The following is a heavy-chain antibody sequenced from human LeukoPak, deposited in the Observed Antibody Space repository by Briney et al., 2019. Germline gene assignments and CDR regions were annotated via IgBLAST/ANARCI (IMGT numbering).Heavy chain of an antibody. V-gene: IGHV3-30-3*01. CDR3: ARDLWGDRDGYFDS. J-gene: IGHJ4*02. CDR2: IAYDGSHK. CDR1: GFTFSKYS. D-gene: IGHD2-21*01. Sequence: GGSLRLSCAASGFTFSKYSFHWVRQAPGKGLEWVAIIAYDGSHKYYADSVKGRFSISRDNSNNTVLLQMNSLRPADTAVYYCARDLWGDRDGYFDSWGQGTLVTVSS.